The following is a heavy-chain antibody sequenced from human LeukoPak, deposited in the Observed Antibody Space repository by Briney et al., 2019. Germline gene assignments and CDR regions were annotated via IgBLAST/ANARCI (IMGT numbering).Heavy chain of an antibody. D-gene: IGHD6-19*01. CDR2: INPNSGDT. CDR3: ARDHAAVAGTDY. Sequence: GASVKVSCKASGYTFTGYYMHWVRQAPGQGLEWLGWINPNSGDTNYAQKFQGRVSMTRDMSISTCYMELSSLRSDDTAVYYCARDHAAVAGTDYWGQGTLVTVSS. V-gene: IGHV1-2*02. CDR1: GYTFTGYY. J-gene: IGHJ4*02.